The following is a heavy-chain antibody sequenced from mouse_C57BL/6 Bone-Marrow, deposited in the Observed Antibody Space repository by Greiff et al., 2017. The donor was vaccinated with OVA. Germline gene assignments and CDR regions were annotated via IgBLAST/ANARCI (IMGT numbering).Heavy chain of an antibody. CDR3: ALYDYDGRDFDY. CDR1: GYAFSSSW. CDR2: LYPGDGDT. Sequence: QVQLQQSGPELVKPGASVKISCKASGYAFSSSWMNWVKQRPGKGLEWIGRLYPGDGDTNYNGKFKGKATLTADKSSSTAYMQLSSLTSEDSAVYFCALYDYDGRDFDYWGQGTTLTVSS. J-gene: IGHJ2*01. D-gene: IGHD2-4*01. V-gene: IGHV1-82*01.